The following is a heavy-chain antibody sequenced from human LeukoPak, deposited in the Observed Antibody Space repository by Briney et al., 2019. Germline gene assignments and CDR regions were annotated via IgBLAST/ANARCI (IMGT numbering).Heavy chain of an antibody. CDR2: IHSGGST. D-gene: IGHD6-19*01. Sequence: GGSLRLSCAASGFTVSSNYTSWVRQAPGKGLEWVSIIHSGGSTFYADSVKGRFTISRDNSKNTLYLQMNSLRAEDTAVYYCARGKAAVSGDTFDIWGQGTMVTVSS. CDR3: ARGKAAVSGDTFDI. V-gene: IGHV3-66*01. CDR1: GFTVSSNY. J-gene: IGHJ3*02.